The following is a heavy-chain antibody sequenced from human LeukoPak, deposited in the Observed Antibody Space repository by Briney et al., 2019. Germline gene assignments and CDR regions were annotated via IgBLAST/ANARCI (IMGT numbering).Heavy chain of an antibody. J-gene: IGHJ5*02. CDR3: ARVGPVGFDP. V-gene: IGHV3-48*03. CDR1: GFTFSSYE. Sequence: GGSLRLPCAASGFTFSSYEMNWVRQAPGKGLEWVSYISSSGSTRYYADSVKGRFTISRDNAKNSLYLPMNSLRAEDTAVYYCARVGPVGFDPWGPGTLVTVSS. CDR2: ISSSGSTR. D-gene: IGHD3-16*01.